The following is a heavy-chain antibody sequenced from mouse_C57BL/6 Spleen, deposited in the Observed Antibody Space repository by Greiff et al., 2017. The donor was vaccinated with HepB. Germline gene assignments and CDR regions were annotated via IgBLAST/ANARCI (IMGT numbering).Heavy chain of an antibody. CDR1: GYTFTDYN. CDR2: INPNNGGT. D-gene: IGHD2-3*01. CDR3: ARRDGRGYYAMDY. J-gene: IGHJ4*01. V-gene: IGHV1-18*01. Sequence: EVQLQQSGPELVKPGASVKIPCKASGYTFTDYNMDWVKQSHGKSLEWIGDINPNNGGTIYNQKFKGKATLTVDKSSSTAYMELRSLTSEDTAVYYCARRDGRGYYAMDYWGQGTSVTVSS.